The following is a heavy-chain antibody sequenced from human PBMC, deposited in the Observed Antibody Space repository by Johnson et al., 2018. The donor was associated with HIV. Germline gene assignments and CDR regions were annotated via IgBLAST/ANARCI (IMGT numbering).Heavy chain of an antibody. CDR1: GFTFISYA. V-gene: IGHV3-7*05. Sequence: VQLVESGGGVVQPGRSLRLSCAASGFTFISYAMHWVRQAPGKGLEWVANIKQDGSEKYYVDSVKGRFTIFRDNAKNSLYLQMNSLRAEDTAFYYCARDETQRRYALTAFDIWGQGTLVTVSS. J-gene: IGHJ3*02. CDR3: ARDETQRRYALTAFDI. CDR2: IKQDGSEK. D-gene: IGHD6-25*01.